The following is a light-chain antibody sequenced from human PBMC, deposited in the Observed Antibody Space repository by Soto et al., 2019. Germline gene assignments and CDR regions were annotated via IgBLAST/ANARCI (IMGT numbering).Light chain of an antibody. Sequence: EIVMTQSPATLSVSPGERATLSCTASQSVNSNLAWYQQKPGQAPRLLIYGASTRAIGVPARFSGSGSGTEFTLTISSLQSEDFAVYYCQQYNNCPLTFGGGTKVEIK. CDR2: GAS. CDR1: QSVNSN. J-gene: IGKJ4*01. CDR3: QQYNNCPLT. V-gene: IGKV3-15*01.